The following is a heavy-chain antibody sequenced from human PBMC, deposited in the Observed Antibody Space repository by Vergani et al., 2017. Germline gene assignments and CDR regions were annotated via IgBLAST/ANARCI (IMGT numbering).Heavy chain of an antibody. CDR2: MNPNSGNT. CDR3: ARVRTRERTTDDYRFDP. J-gene: IGHJ5*02. Sequence: QVQLVQSGAEVKKPGASVKVSCKASGYTFTSYYINWVRQSTGQGLECMGWMNPNSGNTGYAQKFQCRITMTRDTSMSTAYMELSSIRSDDTAVYYCARVRTRERTTDDYRFDPWVQGTLVTVSS. D-gene: IGHD4-11*01. V-gene: IGHV1-8*01. CDR1: GYTFTSYY.